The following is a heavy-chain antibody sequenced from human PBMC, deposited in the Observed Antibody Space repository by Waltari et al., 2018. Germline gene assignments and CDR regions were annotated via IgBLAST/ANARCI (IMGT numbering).Heavy chain of an antibody. CDR1: GGSISSHY. Sequence: QVQLQESGPGLVKPSETLSLTCTVSGGSISSHYWSWIRQPPGKGLYVSGYSYYRGRTNSYPSLKSRVTISVDTSKNQFSLKLSSVTAADTAVYYCARDNVNGGSYYSPSFDYWGQGTLVTVSS. J-gene: IGHJ4*02. CDR2: SYYRGRT. D-gene: IGHD1-26*01. V-gene: IGHV4-59*11. CDR3: ARDNVNGGSYYSPSFDY.